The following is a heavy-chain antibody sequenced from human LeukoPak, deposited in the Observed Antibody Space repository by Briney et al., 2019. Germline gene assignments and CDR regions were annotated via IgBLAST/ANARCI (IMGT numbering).Heavy chain of an antibody. CDR2: INSDGSGT. Sequence: PGGSLRLSCAASGFTFSRYWMHWVRQGPGKGLVWVSRINSDGSGTSYADSVKGRFTISRDNAKNTLYLQMNSLRAEDTAVYYCAREYSTRFDPWGQGTLVTVSS. J-gene: IGHJ5*02. D-gene: IGHD2-15*01. V-gene: IGHV3-74*01. CDR3: AREYSTRFDP. CDR1: GFTFSRYW.